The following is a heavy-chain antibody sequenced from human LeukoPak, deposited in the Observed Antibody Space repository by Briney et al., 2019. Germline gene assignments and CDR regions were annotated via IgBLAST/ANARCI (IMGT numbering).Heavy chain of an antibody. D-gene: IGHD3-22*01. CDR1: GFDFNTYS. CDR2: ISSGSSYI. CDR3: ARVSQVDDYYDSSVQDAFDI. J-gene: IGHJ3*02. V-gene: IGHV3-21*01. Sequence: PGGSLRLSCAGSGFDFNTYSMNWIRQAPGKGLEWVSSISSGSSYIYYSDSVKGRFTISRDNAKNSLYLQMNSLRDEDTAVYYCARVSQVDDYYDSSVQDAFDIWGQGTMVTVSS.